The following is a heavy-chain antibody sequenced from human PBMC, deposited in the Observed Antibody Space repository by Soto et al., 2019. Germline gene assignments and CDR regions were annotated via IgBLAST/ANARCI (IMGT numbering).Heavy chain of an antibody. CDR1: GGSISSGDYY. CDR2: IYYSGST. J-gene: IGHJ5*02. CDR3: AREDYCGGDCHP. V-gene: IGHV4-30-4*01. D-gene: IGHD2-21*02. Sequence: SETLSLTCTVSGGSISSGDYYWSWIRQPPGKGLEWIGYIYYSGSTYYNPSLKSRVTISVDTSKNQFSLKLSSVTAADTAVYYCAREDYCGGDCHPWGQGTLVTVSS.